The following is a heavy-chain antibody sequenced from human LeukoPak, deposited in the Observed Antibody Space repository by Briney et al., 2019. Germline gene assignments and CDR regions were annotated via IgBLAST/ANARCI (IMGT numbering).Heavy chain of an antibody. D-gene: IGHD3-3*01. Sequence: NTAGSLRLSCAASGFSFSNAWMSWVSQPPGKGLEWVGGIRRKADGETTDYAAPVQGRFTISRDDSKTTLFLQMNSLKTEDTAVYYCTAVDFGSDYWGQGTLVTVSS. CDR1: GFSFSNAW. V-gene: IGHV3-15*01. CDR2: IRRKADGETT. J-gene: IGHJ4*02. CDR3: TAVDFGSDY.